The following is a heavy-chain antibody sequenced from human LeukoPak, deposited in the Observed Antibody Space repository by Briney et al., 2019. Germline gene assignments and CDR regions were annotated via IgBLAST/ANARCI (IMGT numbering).Heavy chain of an antibody. D-gene: IGHD3-16*01. CDR3: AHRRGGFETRIFDY. V-gene: IGHV2-5*02. Sequence: ESGPTLVNPTETLTLTCTFSGFSLSTSGVGVGWIRQPPGKALEWLALIYWDDDKCYSPSLKSRLTITKDTSKNQVVLTMTNMDPVDTATYYCAHRRGGFETRIFDYWGQGTLVTVSS. J-gene: IGHJ4*02. CDR1: GFSLSTSGVG. CDR2: IYWDDDK.